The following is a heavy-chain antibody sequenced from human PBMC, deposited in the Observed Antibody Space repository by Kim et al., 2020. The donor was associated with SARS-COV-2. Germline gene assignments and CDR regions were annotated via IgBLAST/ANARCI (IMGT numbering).Heavy chain of an antibody. J-gene: IGHJ4*02. Sequence: GNGNTKYSQKFQGRVTITRDTSASTAYMELSSLRSEDTAVYYCARATSDYWGQGTLVTVSS. V-gene: IGHV1-3*01. CDR2: GNGNT. CDR3: ARATSDY.